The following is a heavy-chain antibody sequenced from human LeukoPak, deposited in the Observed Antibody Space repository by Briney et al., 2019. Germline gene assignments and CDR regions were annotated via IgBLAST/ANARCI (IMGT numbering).Heavy chain of an antibody. J-gene: IGHJ4*02. V-gene: IGHV4-4*07. CDR3: ARLAYCSSTSCYPDY. Sequence: PSETLSLTCTVSGGFISSYYWSWLRQPAGKGLEWIGGIYTSGSTNYNPSLKSRVTMSVDTSKNHFSLKLSSVTAADTAVYYCARLAYCSSTSCYPDYWGQGTLVTVSS. D-gene: IGHD2-2*01. CDR1: GGFISSYY. CDR2: IYTSGST.